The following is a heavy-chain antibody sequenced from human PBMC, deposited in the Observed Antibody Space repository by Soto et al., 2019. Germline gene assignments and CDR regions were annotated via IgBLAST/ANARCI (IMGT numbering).Heavy chain of an antibody. CDR2: ISGTGGDT. D-gene: IGHD3-22*01. Sequence: EAQLLESGGCLLQPGGSLRLSCAASGFNFKYYAMSWVRQAPGKGLEWVSSISGTGGDTYYRESMRGRFTISRDNPKNSLFLQMDSLRAEDTATYYCAKGFSWGQYDTSNYFATRRGNDAFEVWGQGTMVTVSS. CDR1: GFNFKYYA. V-gene: IGHV3-23*01. CDR3: AKGFSWGQYDTSNYFATRRGNDAFEV. J-gene: IGHJ3*01.